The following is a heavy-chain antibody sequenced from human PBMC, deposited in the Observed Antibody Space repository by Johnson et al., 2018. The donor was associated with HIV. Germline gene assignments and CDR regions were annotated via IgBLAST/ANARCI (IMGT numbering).Heavy chain of an antibody. D-gene: IGHD6-6*01. CDR1: GFTFSSYA. CDR2: IYYDGTNK. Sequence: HVQLVESGGGVVQPGRSLRLSCAASGFTFSSYAMHWVRRAPGKGLEWMAIIYYDGTNKYYADSVKGRFTISRDNSKNTLSLQMISLRAEDTAMYYCASTRLGAFDIWGQGTMVTVSS. V-gene: IGHV3-33*01. J-gene: IGHJ3*02. CDR3: ASTRLGAFDI.